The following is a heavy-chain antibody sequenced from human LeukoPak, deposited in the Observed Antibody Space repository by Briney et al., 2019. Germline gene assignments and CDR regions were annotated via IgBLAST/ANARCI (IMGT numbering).Heavy chain of an antibody. V-gene: IGHV4-39*01. Sequence: SETLSLTCTVSGGSISSSSYYWGWIRQPPGKGLEWIGSIYYSGSTYYNPSLKSRVTISVDTSKNQFSLKLSSVTAADTAVYYCARHSLGLGNGYWGQGTLVTVSS. CDR3: ARHSLGLGNGY. D-gene: IGHD3/OR15-3a*01. J-gene: IGHJ4*02. CDR1: GGSISSSSYY. CDR2: IYYSGST.